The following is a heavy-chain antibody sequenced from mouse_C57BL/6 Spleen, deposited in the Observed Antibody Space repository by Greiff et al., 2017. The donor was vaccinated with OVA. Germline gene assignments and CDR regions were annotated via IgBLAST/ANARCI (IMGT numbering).Heavy chain of an antibody. Sequence: QVHVKQPGAELVMPGASVKLSCKASGYTFTSYWMHWVKQRPGQGLEWIGEIDPSDSYTNYNQKFKGKSTLTVDKSSSTAYMQLSSLTSEDSAVYYCARSPVVAPFDYWGQGTTLTVSS. CDR2: IDPSDSYT. V-gene: IGHV1-69*01. CDR3: ARSPVVAPFDY. J-gene: IGHJ2*01. D-gene: IGHD1-1*01. CDR1: GYTFTSYW.